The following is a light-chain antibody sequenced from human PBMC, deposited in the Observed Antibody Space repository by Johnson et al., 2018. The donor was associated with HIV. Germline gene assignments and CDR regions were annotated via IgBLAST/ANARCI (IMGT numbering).Light chain of an antibody. J-gene: IGLJ1*01. V-gene: IGLV1-51*01. CDR2: DND. CDR1: SSNIGNNY. CDR3: GTWDSSLSGV. Sequence: QSVLTQPPSVSAAPGQRVTISCSGSSSNIGNNYVSWYQHLPGTAPKLLIYDNDKRPSGIPDRFSGSRSGTSATLGITGLQTGDEADYYCGTWDSSLSGVFGTGTTVTVL.